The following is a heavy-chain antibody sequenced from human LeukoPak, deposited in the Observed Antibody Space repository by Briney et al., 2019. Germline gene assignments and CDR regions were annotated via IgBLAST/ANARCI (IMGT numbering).Heavy chain of an antibody. V-gene: IGHV4-61*02. CDR1: GGSISSGSYS. CDR3: ASGDSSGYYDY. Sequence: SEAQSLTCTVSGGSISSGSYSWSWIRQPAGKGLEWIGRIYTSGSTNYNPSLKSRVTISVDTSKNQFSLKLSSVTAADTAVYYCASGDSSGYYDYWGQGTLVTVSS. CDR2: IYTSGST. D-gene: IGHD3-22*01. J-gene: IGHJ4*02.